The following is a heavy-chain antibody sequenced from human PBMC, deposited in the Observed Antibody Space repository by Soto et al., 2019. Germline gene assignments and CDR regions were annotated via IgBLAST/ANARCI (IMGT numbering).Heavy chain of an antibody. D-gene: IGHD1-26*01. CDR2: IYWDDDK. J-gene: IGHJ4*02. CDR1: GFSLSTSGVA. V-gene: IGHV2-5*02. CDR3: ARHSGTFDY. Sequence: QITLKESGPTLVKPTQTLTLTCTFSGFSLSTSGVAVGWIRQPPGKALEWLELIYWDDDKRYSPSLKSRLTXXKDPSKNQVVLTMTNVDPLDTATYYCARHSGTFDYWGQGILVTVSS.